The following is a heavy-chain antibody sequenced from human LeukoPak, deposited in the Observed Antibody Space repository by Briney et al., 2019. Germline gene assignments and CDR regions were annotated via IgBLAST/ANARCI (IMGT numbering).Heavy chain of an antibody. CDR1: GFTFSSYS. Sequence: PGGSLRLSCAASGFTFSSYSMNWVRQAPGKGLEWVSYISSSSSTIYYADSAKGRFTISRDNAKNSLYLQMNSLRAEDTAVYYCARGKSWYYYDSSGRGGWFDPWGQGTLVTVSS. V-gene: IGHV3-48*01. D-gene: IGHD3-22*01. J-gene: IGHJ5*02. CDR3: ARGKSWYYYDSSGRGGWFDP. CDR2: ISSSSSTI.